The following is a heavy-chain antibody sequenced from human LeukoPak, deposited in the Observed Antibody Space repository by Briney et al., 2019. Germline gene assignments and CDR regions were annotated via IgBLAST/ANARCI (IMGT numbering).Heavy chain of an antibody. CDR2: FDPEDGET. CDR1: GYTLTELS. D-gene: IGHD4-23*01. CDR3: ATAPYGGNSFDY. Sequence: ASVKVSCKVSGYTLTELSMHWVRQAPGKGLEWMGGFDPEDGETIYAQKFQGRVTMTEDTSTDTAHMELSSLRSEDTAVYYCATAPYGGNSFDYWGQGTLVIVSS. V-gene: IGHV1-24*01. J-gene: IGHJ4*02.